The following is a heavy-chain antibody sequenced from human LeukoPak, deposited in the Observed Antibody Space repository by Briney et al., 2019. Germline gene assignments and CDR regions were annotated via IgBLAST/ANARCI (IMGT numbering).Heavy chain of an antibody. Sequence: PSGTLSLTCSVSGASISSNTYYWDWIRQSPGKGLEWIGSLYFSAGTFYNPSLKSRVAISADTSKNQFSLKLSSVTAADTAVYYCASTIWVGELFCFWGQGTVVTVSS. CDR1: GASISSNTYY. V-gene: IGHV4-39*01. CDR3: ASTIWVGELFCF. CDR2: LYFSAGT. D-gene: IGHD3-10*01. J-gene: IGHJ3*01.